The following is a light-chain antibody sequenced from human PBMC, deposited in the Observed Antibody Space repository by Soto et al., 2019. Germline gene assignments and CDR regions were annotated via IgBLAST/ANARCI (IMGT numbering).Light chain of an antibody. Sequence: QSALPQPASVSGSPGQSITISCTGTSSDVGGYNYVSWYQQYPGKAPKLMIYDVSNRPSGVSNRFSGSKSGNTASLTISGLQAEDEADYYCSSYTTSNTFYVFGTGTKVTVL. CDR3: SSYTTSNTFYV. V-gene: IGLV2-14*03. J-gene: IGLJ1*01. CDR2: DVS. CDR1: SSDVGGYNY.